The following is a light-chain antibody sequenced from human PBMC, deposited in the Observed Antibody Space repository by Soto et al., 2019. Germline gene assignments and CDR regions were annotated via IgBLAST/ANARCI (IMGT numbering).Light chain of an antibody. CDR3: QQYGSSPLT. CDR2: GAS. J-gene: IGKJ4*01. Sequence: EIVLTQSPGTLSLSPGERATLSCRASQSVSRSYLAWYQKKFGQAPRLLIYGASSRATGIPDRFSGSGSGTDFTLTISRLEPEDSAVYYCQQYGSSPLTFGGGTKVEIK. CDR1: QSVSRSY. V-gene: IGKV3-20*01.